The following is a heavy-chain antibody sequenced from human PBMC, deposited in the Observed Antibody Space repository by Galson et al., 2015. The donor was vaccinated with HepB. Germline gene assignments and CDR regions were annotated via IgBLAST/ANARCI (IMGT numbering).Heavy chain of an antibody. CDR3: TSDSLPWFGEFSSAYY. V-gene: IGHV3-73*01. D-gene: IGHD3-10*01. CDR2: IRSKANSYAT. Sequence: SLRLSCAASGFTFSGSAMHWVRQASGKGLEWVGRIRSKANSYATAYAASVKGRFTISRDDSKNTAYLQMNSLKTEDTAVYYCTSDSLPWFGEFSSAYYWGQGTLVTVSS. CDR1: GFTFSGSA. J-gene: IGHJ4*02.